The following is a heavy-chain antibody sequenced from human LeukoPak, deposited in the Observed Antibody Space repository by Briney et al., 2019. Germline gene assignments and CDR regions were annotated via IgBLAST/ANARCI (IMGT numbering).Heavy chain of an antibody. Sequence: GGSLRLSCAASGFTFSSYEMSWVRQAPGKGLEWVSYISSSGSTIYHADSVKGRFTISRDNAKNSLYLQMNSLRAEDTAVYYCARIVGYGLDVWGKGTTVTVSS. J-gene: IGHJ6*04. CDR3: ARIVGYGLDV. V-gene: IGHV3-48*03. CDR2: ISSSGSTI. D-gene: IGHD2-15*01. CDR1: GFTFSSYE.